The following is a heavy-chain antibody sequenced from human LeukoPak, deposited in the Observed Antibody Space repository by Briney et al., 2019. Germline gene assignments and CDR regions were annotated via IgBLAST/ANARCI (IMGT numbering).Heavy chain of an antibody. CDR3: ARLYSSSWYQRDADY. J-gene: IGHJ4*02. V-gene: IGHV4-59*01. Sequence: SETLSLTCTVSGGSISSYYWSWIRQPPGKGLEGIGYIYYSGSTNYNPSLKSRVTISVDTSKNQFSLKLSSVTAADTAVYYCARLYSSSWYQRDADYWGQGTLVTVSS. CDR1: GGSISSYY. CDR2: IYYSGST. D-gene: IGHD6-13*01.